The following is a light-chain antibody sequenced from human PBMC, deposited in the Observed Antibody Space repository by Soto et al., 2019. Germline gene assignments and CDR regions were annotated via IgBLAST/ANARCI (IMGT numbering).Light chain of an antibody. CDR2: DAS. V-gene: IGKV1-33*01. CDR1: QDISNF. Sequence: DLQMTQSPSSLSASVGDRVTITCQASQDISNFLNWYQQKPGKGPKVLIYDASKLETGVPSRFSGSGSGTVFTFTISSLQPEDIATYYCQQYDTLITCGQGTRLEIK. J-gene: IGKJ5*01. CDR3: QQYDTLIT.